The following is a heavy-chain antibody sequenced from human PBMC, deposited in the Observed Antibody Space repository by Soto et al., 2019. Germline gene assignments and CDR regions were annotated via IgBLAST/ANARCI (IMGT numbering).Heavy chain of an antibody. J-gene: IGHJ4*02. CDR3: TAMAGIDY. V-gene: IGHV3-73*01. CDR1: GFTFSGSG. Sequence: SLRLSCAASGFTFSGSGIHWVRQASGKGLEWVGRIRTKTNNYATAYAASVKGRFTISRDDSENMAYLQMNSLKTEDTAVYYCTAMAGIDYWGQGTLVTVSS. D-gene: IGHD6-19*01. CDR2: IRTKTNNYAT.